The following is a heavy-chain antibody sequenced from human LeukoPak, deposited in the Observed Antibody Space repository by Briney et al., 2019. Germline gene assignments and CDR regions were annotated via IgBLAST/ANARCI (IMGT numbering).Heavy chain of an antibody. V-gene: IGHV3-74*01. Sequence: PGRPRRSSCAASGFPLSDHWMHWVRQAPGKGLVWVSRISGDSSSTRYAVSVKGRCTISRDNAKSTLFLQMNSLRAEDTAFYYWARENNWNYPDYWGQGSLVTVSS. CDR2: ISGDSSST. CDR3: ARENNWNYPDY. D-gene: IGHD1-7*01. CDR1: GFPLSDHW. J-gene: IGHJ4*02.